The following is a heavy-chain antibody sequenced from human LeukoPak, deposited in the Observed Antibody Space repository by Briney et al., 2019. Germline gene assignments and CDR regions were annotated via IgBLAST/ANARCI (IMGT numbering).Heavy chain of an antibody. J-gene: IGHJ5*02. V-gene: IGHV1-2*02. CDR2: INANSGGT. D-gene: IGHD1-1*01. CDR1: GYTFIGYY. Sequence: ASVKVSCKASGYTFIGYYMHWMRQAPGHGLEWMGWINANSGGTSYAQKFQGRVTMTRDTSISTVYMELTSLRSDDTAVYFCARDSTRNAFDPWGQGTLVTVSS. CDR3: ARDSTRNAFDP.